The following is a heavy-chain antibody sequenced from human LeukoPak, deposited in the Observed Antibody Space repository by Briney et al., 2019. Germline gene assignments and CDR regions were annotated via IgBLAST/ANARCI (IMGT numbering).Heavy chain of an antibody. Sequence: GGSLRLSCAASGFTFSLYAMNWVRQAPGKGLEWISYINSGGDVIHYAASVRGRFTISRDDARNTLYLQLSSLRAEDSAVYYCARDTIQPGLIDDWGQGTLVTVSS. CDR3: ARDTIQPGLIDD. J-gene: IGHJ4*02. V-gene: IGHV3-48*04. CDR2: INSGGDVI. CDR1: GFTFSLYA. D-gene: IGHD2-2*01.